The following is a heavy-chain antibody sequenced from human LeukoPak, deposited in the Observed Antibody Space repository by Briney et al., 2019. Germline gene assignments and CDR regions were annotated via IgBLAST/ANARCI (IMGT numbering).Heavy chain of an antibody. CDR1: GFTFRSYG. V-gene: IGHV3-30*02. J-gene: IGHJ4*02. CDR3: AKGYGESHFDS. Sequence: GGSLRLSCSASGFTFRSYGMHWVRQAPSKGLEWVAFIRFDGSNQYYADSVKGRFTISRDNSNNTLSLQMNTLRGDDTAVYFCAKGYGESHFDSWGQGTLVTVSS. CDR2: IRFDGSNQ. D-gene: IGHD5-18*01.